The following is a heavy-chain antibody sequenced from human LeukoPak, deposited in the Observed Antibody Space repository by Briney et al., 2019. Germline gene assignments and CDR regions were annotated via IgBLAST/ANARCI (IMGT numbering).Heavy chain of an antibody. CDR2: ISGSGGGT. CDR3: AKDSGGYYGLFQH. V-gene: IGHV3-23*01. Sequence: GGSLSLSCAASGFTFSSYAMSWVRQAPGKGLEWVSAISGSGGGTYYADSVKGRFTISRDNSKNTLYLQMNSLRAEDTAVYYCAKDSGGYYGLFQHWGQGTLVTVSS. CDR1: GFTFSSYA. J-gene: IGHJ1*01. D-gene: IGHD3-10*01.